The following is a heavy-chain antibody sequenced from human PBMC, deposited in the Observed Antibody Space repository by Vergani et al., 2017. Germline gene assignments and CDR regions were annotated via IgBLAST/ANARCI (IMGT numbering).Heavy chain of an antibody. CDR3: ARGVQQWLVRDY. V-gene: IGHV4-59*10. D-gene: IGHD6-19*01. Sequence: QVQLQQWGAGLLKPSETLSLTCAVYGGSFSGYYWSWIRQPAGKGLEWIGRIYTSGSTNYNPSLKSRVTISVDTSKNQFSLKLSSVTAADTAVYYCARGVQQWLVRDYWGQGTLVTVSS. CDR1: GGSFSGYY. CDR2: IYTSGST. J-gene: IGHJ4*02.